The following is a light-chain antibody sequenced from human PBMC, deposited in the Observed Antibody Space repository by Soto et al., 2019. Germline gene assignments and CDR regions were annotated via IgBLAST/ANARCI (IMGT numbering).Light chain of an antibody. CDR3: QQYDRFPYT. CDR2: KAS. Sequence: DIQMTQSPSTLSASVGDTVTITCRSSQSISNWLAWYQQKPGQAPKLLIHKASTLESGVTSRFSGSGSVTEFTLTIRSLQPDDFATFYCQQYDRFPYTFGQGTKLEIK. J-gene: IGKJ2*01. CDR1: QSISNW. V-gene: IGKV1-5*03.